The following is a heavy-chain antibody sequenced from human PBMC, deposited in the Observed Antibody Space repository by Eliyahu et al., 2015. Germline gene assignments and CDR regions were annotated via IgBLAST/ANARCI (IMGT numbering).Heavy chain of an antibody. J-gene: IGHJ4*02. CDR2: ITSXGGST. D-gene: IGHD2/OR15-2a*01. V-gene: IGHV3-23*04. Sequence: EVQLVESGGGLVQPGGSXRXSCAXSGFTFSNYAMSWVRQAPGKGLEWVSAITSXGGSTYYTDSVKGRFTISRDNPKNTLYLQMNSLRAEDTAVYYCAKQISDYFDYWGQGTLVTVSS. CDR1: GFTFSNYA. CDR3: AKQISDYFDY.